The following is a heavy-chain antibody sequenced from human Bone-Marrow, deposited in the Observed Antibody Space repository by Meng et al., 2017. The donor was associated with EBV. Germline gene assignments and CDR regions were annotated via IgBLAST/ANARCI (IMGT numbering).Heavy chain of an antibody. CDR1: GFTFSSYS. V-gene: IGHV3-21*01. D-gene: IGHD3-10*01. CDR3: ARGISLVQGVIFMDH. Sequence: EVQLVESGGGLVKPGGSLRLSCAASGFTFSSYSLNWVRQAPGKGLEWVSSITGSSTYIYYADSVKGRFSISRDNAENSVSLQMNSLRAEDTAVYYCARGISLVQGVIFMDHWGQGTLVTVSS. CDR2: ITGSSTYI. J-gene: IGHJ4*02.